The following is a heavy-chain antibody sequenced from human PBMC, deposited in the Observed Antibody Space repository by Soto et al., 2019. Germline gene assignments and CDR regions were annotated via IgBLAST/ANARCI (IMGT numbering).Heavy chain of an antibody. D-gene: IGHD6-19*01. V-gene: IGHV4-34*01. CDR2: INHSGST. CDR1: GGSFSGYY. CDR3: ARVPTVAGLYYYYGMDV. J-gene: IGHJ6*02. Sequence: KTSETLSLTCAVYGGSFSGYYWSWIRQPPGKGLEWIGEINHSGSTNYNPSLKSRVTISVDTSKNQFSLKLSSVTAADTAVYYCARVPTVAGLYYYYGMDVWGQGTTVTV.